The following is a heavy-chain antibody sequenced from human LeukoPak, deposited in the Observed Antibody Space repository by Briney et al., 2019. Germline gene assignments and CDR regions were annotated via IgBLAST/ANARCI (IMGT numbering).Heavy chain of an antibody. J-gene: IGHJ6*03. CDR1: GGSISSYY. CDR3: ARDYPFNYYYYYMDV. V-gene: IGHV4-59*12. Sequence: SETLSLTCTVSGGSISSYYWSWIRQPPGKGLEWIGYIYYSGSTNYNPSLKSRVTISVDKSKNQFSLKLSSVTAADTAVYYCARDYPFNYYYYYMDVWGKGTTVTVSS. D-gene: IGHD3-16*01. CDR2: IYYSGST.